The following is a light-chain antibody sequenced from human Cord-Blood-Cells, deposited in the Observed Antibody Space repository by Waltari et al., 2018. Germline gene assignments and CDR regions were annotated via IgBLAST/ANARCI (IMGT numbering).Light chain of an antibody. V-gene: IGKV3-20*01. J-gene: IGKJ2*01. CDR3: QQYGSSLYT. CDR2: GAS. CDR1: QSVSSSY. Sequence: EIVLTQSPGTLSLSPGERATLSCRASQSVSSSYLAWYQQKPRQAPMLLIYGASSRATVIPDRFSGSGSGTDFTLTISRLEPEYFAVYYCQQYGSSLYTFGQGTKLEIK.